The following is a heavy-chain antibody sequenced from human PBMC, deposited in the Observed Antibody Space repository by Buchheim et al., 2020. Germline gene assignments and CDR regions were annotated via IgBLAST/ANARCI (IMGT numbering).Heavy chain of an antibody. CDR2: ISYDGSNK. Sequence: QVQLVESGGGVVQPGRSLRLSCAASGFTFSSYGMHWVRQAPGKGLEWVAVISYDGSNKYYADSVKGRFTISRDNSKNTLYLQMNSRRAEDTAVYYCAKIGGTVTTWGGWGQGTL. CDR1: GFTFSSYG. V-gene: IGHV3-30*18. CDR3: AKIGGTVTTWGG. J-gene: IGHJ4*02. D-gene: IGHD4-17*01.